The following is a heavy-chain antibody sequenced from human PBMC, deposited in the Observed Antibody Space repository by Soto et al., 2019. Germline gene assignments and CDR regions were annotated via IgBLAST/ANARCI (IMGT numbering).Heavy chain of an antibody. CDR3: AKDCKAPCSGGSCFSGWFDP. J-gene: IGHJ5*02. CDR2: TSYDGSKK. Sequence: QVQLVESGGGVVQPGKSLRLSCVASGFSFRSYAMHWVRQAPGQGLEWVAFTSYDGSKKDYAASVKGRFTVSRGNFENTLYLEMNSLRPEDTAVHYCAKDCKAPCSGGSCFSGWFDPWGHGTQVTVAS. D-gene: IGHD2-15*01. CDR1: GFSFRSYA. V-gene: IGHV3-30*18.